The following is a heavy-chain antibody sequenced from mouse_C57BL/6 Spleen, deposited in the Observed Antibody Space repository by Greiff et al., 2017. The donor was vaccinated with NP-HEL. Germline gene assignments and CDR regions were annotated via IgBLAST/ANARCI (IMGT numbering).Heavy chain of an antibody. J-gene: IGHJ2*01. CDR2: IYPGSGST. CDR1: GYTFTSYW. Sequence: VQLQESGAELVKPGASVKMSCKASGYTFTSYWITWVKQRPGQGLEWIGDIYPGSGSTNYNEKFKSKATLTVDTSSSTAYMQLSSLTSEDSAVYYCAREGYYGSSPTGNFDYWGQGTTRTVSS. CDR3: AREGYYGSSPTGNFDY. D-gene: IGHD1-1*01. V-gene: IGHV1-55*01.